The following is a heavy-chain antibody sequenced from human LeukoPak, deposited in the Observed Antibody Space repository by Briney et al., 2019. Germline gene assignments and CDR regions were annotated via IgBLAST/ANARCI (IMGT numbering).Heavy chain of an antibody. CDR2: ISGSGGST. D-gene: IGHD3-9*01. CDR1: GFTFSSYG. Sequence: PGGTLRLSCAASGFTFSSYGMSWVRQAPGKGLEWVSAISGSGGSTYYADSVKGRFTISRDNSKNTLYLQMNSLRAEDTAVYYCAKDLFDNFYYFDYWGQGTLVTVSS. V-gene: IGHV3-23*01. J-gene: IGHJ4*02. CDR3: AKDLFDNFYYFDY.